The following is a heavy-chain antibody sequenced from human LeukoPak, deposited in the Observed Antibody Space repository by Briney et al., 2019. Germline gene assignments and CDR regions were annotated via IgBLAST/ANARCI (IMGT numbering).Heavy chain of an antibody. J-gene: IGHJ1*01. V-gene: IGHV3-74*01. CDR2: IKSDGRT. Sequence: PGGSLRLSCAASGFTLSSYWMHWVRHAPGKGLVWVSRIKSDGRTNYADSVKGRFTISRDNAKNTASLQMNSLRAEDTGVYYCARAPSEIGAYYPEYFRHWGQGTLVIVSS. CDR1: GFTLSSYW. D-gene: IGHD3-22*01. CDR3: ARAPSEIGAYYPEYFRH.